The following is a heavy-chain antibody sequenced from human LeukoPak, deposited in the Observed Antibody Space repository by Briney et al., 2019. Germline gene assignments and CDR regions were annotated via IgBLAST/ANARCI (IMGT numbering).Heavy chain of an antibody. Sequence: ASVKVSCKASGYTFISYDINWVRQAAGQGLEWMGWMSPNSGNTGYAQKFQGRITMTKSTSISTAYMELSDLESEDTAVYYCARTPPDYGIDYWGQGTLVTVSS. CDR3: ARTPPDYGIDY. CDR1: GYTFISYD. J-gene: IGHJ4*02. CDR2: MSPNSGNT. D-gene: IGHD4-17*01. V-gene: IGHV1-8*01.